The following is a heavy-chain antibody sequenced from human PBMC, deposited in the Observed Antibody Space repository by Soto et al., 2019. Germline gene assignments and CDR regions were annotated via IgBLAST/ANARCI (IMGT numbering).Heavy chain of an antibody. D-gene: IGHD2-8*01. CDR2: INAGNGNT. CDR3: ARRGVSYYYYMDV. CDR1: GYTFTSYA. Sequence: ASVKVSCKASGYTFTSYAMHWVRQAPGQRLEWMGWINAGNGNTKYSQKFQGRVTITRDTSTSTAYMELRSLRSDDTAVYYCARRGVSYYYYMDVWGKGTTVTVSS. V-gene: IGHV1-3*01. J-gene: IGHJ6*03.